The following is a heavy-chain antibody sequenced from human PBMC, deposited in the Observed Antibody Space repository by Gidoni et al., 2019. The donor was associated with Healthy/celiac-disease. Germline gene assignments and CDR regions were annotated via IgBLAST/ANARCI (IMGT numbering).Heavy chain of an antibody. J-gene: IGHJ3*02. CDR3: ARDYGDYWAFDI. CDR1: GYTFTSYY. CDR2: INPSGGST. Sequence: QVQLVQSGAEVKKPGASVMVSCKASGYTFTSYYMHWVRQAPGQGLEWMGIINPSGGSTSYAQKFQGRVTMTRDTSTSTVYMELSSLRSEDTAVYYCARDYGDYWAFDIWGQGTMVTVSS. D-gene: IGHD4-17*01. V-gene: IGHV1-46*01.